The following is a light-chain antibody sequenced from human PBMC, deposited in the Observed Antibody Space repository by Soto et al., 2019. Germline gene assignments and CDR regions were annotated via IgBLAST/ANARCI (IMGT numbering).Light chain of an antibody. CDR1: QSVTSSH. J-gene: IGKJ2*01. V-gene: IGKV3-20*01. Sequence: EIVLTQSADTLSLSPGERATLSCRASQSVTSSHVAWYQQRPGQAPRLLIYRASNRDTGIPDRFSGSGSGTDLSLTISRLEHEDSAGYYCQLYGSSPREVTFGQGTKLEI. CDR2: RAS. CDR3: QLYGSSPREVT.